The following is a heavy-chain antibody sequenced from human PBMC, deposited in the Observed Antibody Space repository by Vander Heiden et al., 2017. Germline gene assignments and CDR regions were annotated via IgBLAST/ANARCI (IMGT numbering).Heavy chain of an antibody. Sequence: DVQLLESGGGLVQPGGSLMISCEASGFTFSSYSMNWVRQAPGKGLEWVSAISVSDGRTYSADSVKGRFTTSRDDSRKMLYLQMDSLRAEDTAIYYCAKGLIAPVGQLDLWGPGTLVTVSS. CDR2: ISVSDGRT. CDR3: AKGLIAPVGQLDL. V-gene: IGHV3-23*01. CDR1: GFTFSSYS. J-gene: IGHJ5*02. D-gene: IGHD1-1*01.